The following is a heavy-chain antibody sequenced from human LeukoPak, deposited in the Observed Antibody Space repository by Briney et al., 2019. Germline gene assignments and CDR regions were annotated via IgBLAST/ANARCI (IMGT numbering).Heavy chain of an antibody. CDR1: GGSISSGSYY. V-gene: IGHV4-39*01. Sequence: SETLSLTCTVSGGSISSGSYYWGWIRQPPGKGLEWIGSIYYSGSTYYNPSLKSRVTISVDTSKNQFSPKLSSVTAADTAVYYCARPWYRYFDLWGRGTLVTVSS. J-gene: IGHJ2*01. CDR3: ARPWYRYFDL. D-gene: IGHD1-14*01. CDR2: IYYSGST.